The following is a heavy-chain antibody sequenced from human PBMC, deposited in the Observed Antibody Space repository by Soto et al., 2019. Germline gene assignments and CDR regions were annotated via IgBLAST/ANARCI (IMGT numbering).Heavy chain of an antibody. V-gene: IGHV3-30-3*01. CDR2: ISYDGSNK. J-gene: IGHJ4*02. D-gene: IGHD2-2*01. Sequence: QVQLVESGGGVVQPGRSLRLSCAASGYTFSRYAMHWVRQAPGKGLEWVAVISYDGSNKYYADSVKGRFTISRDNSKNTLYLQMNSLRAEDTAVYYCARDLGVLVPAAIGYFDYWGQGTLVTVSS. CDR3: ARDLGVLVPAAIGYFDY. CDR1: GYTFSRYA.